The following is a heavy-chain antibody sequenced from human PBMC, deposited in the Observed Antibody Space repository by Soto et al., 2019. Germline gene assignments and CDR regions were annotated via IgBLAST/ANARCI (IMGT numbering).Heavy chain of an antibody. D-gene: IGHD3-10*01. CDR3: TTTYYYGSGSYYEYYYGMDV. CDR1: GFTFSSYA. J-gene: IGHJ6*02. CDR2: ISGSGGST. V-gene: IGHV3-23*01. Sequence: GGSLRLSCAASGFTFSSYAMSWVRQAPGKGLEWVSAISGSGGSTYYADSVKGRFTISRDNSKNTLYLQMNSLRAEDTAVYYFTTTYYYGSGSYYEYYYGMDVWGQGTTVTVSS.